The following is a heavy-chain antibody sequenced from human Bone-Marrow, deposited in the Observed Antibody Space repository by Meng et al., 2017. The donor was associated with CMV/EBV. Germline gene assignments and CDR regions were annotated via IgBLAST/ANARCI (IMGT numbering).Heavy chain of an antibody. V-gene: IGHV3-9*01. J-gene: IGHJ6*02. Sequence: SLKISCAASGFTFDDYAMHWVRQAPGKGLEWVSGISWNSGSIGYADSVKGRFTISRDNAKNSLYLQMNSLRAEDTALYYCAKDKSYYYYYGMDVWGQGTTVTVPS. CDR2: ISWNSGSI. CDR3: AKDKSYYYYYGMDV. CDR1: GFTFDDYA.